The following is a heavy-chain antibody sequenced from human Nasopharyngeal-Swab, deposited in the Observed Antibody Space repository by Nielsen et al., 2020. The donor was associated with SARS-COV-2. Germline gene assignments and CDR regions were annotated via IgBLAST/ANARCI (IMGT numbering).Heavy chain of an antibody. CDR3: ARHPPDHYYYYGMDV. CDR1: GHSFTSYW. V-gene: IGHV5-10-1*01. CDR2: IDPSDSYT. Sequence: GESLKISCKGSGHSFTSYWISWVRQMPGKGLEWMGRIDPSDSYTNYSPSFQGHVTISADKSISTAYLQWSSLKASDTAMYYCARHPPDHYYYYGMDVWGQGTTVTVSS. J-gene: IGHJ6*02.